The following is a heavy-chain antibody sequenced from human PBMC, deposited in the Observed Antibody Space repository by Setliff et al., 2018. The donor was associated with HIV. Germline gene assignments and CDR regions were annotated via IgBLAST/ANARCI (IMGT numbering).Heavy chain of an antibody. CDR2: IDGSGSIT. V-gene: IGHV3-23*01. CDR1: GFIFSSYE. J-gene: IGHJ4*02. D-gene: IGHD1-26*01. CDR3: AKDREVGDNYLHYFDF. Sequence: GGSLRLSCAASGFIFSSYEMNWVRQAPGKGLEWVSSIDGSGSITFYADSVKGRFTISRDNSKNKLYLQMNSLKTEDTAVYYCAKDREVGDNYLHYFDFWGQGTLVTVSS.